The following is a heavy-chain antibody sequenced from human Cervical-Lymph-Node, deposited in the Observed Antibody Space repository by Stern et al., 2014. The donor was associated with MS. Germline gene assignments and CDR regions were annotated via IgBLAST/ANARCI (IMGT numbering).Heavy chain of an antibody. Sequence: VQLVQSGPEVKRPGESLKISCQASGYTFTSYWIGWVRQMPGKGLEWIAVIFPGGSDIRYSPSFQGQVTISADKSTSTAYLQWSSLKASDTAMYYCARAGLTVVPAAIPYYYYYGMDVWGQGTTVTVSS. D-gene: IGHD2-2*01. CDR2: IFPGGSDI. CDR3: ARAGLTVVPAAIPYYYYYGMDV. CDR1: GYTFTSYW. J-gene: IGHJ6*02. V-gene: IGHV5-51*01.